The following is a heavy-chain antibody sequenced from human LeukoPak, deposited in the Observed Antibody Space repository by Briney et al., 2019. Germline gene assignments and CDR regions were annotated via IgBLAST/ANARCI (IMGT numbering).Heavy chain of an antibody. V-gene: IGHV3-20*04. D-gene: IGHD2-2*01. CDR3: ARDRGCTRSTCYERGWFDT. J-gene: IGHJ5*01. CDR1: GLPLYVYR. CDR2: LHWHGLHL. Sequence: GGPLTPPCGPWGLPLYVYRMLWPPEAPGKARVGSVGLHWHGLHLPYAGSMKRRFTIFRDNADNSLYLQINALRAEDTAFYYCARDRGCTRSTCYERGWFDTWGHGTLVTVSS.